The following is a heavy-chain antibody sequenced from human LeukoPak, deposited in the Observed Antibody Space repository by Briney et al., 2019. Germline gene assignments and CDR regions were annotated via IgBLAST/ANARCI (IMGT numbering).Heavy chain of an antibody. V-gene: IGHV4-39*01. Sequence: SETLSLTCTVSGGSIRSSSYYWGWIRQPPGKGLEWIGSIYYSGSTYYNASLKSRGTLSVDTSKNQFSLKLNSVTAADTAVYFCARQVVAVAGTGYFDYWGQGTLVTVSS. CDR2: IYYSGST. D-gene: IGHD6-19*01. CDR1: GGSIRSSSYY. J-gene: IGHJ4*02. CDR3: ARQVVAVAGTGYFDY.